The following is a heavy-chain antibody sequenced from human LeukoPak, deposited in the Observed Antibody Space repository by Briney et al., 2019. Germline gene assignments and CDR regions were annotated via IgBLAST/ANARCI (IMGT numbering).Heavy chain of an antibody. CDR1: GGSMSSGDYS. Sequence: QASETLSLTCAVSGGSMSSGDYSWSWIRQPPGKGLEWIGYIYQSETTFQNPSLKSRVSMSVDRSKNQFSLKLTSVSAADTAVYYCARSRILMWIQLWLSPFDYWGQGTLVTVSS. J-gene: IGHJ4*02. CDR3: ARSRILMWIQLWLSPFDY. D-gene: IGHD5-18*01. CDR2: IYQSETT. V-gene: IGHV4-30-2*01.